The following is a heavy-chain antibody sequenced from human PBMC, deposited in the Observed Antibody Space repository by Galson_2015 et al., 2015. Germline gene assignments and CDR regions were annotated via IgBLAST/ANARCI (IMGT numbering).Heavy chain of an antibody. CDR2: IYSGGRT. J-gene: IGHJ4*02. CDR1: GFTVSSNY. V-gene: IGHV3-53*01. Sequence: SLRLSCAASGFTVSSNYMSWVRQAPGKGLEWVSIIYSGGRTYNADSVKGRFTISRDNSKNTLYLQMNSLRAEDTAVYYCARDGRYLVAAGSLGAFDDWGQGTLVTVSS. CDR3: ARDGRYLVAAGSLGAFDD. D-gene: IGHD2-15*01.